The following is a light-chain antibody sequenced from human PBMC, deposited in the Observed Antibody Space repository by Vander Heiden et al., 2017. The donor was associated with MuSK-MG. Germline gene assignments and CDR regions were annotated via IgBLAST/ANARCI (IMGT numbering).Light chain of an antibody. CDR2: AAS. CDR1: QGISNY. CDR3: QKYNSAPHGT. J-gene: IGKJ1*01. Sequence: DIQMTQSPSSLSASVGDRVTITCRASQGISNYLAWYQQKPGKVPKLLIYAASTLQSGVPSRFSGSGSGTDFTLTISSLQPEDVATYYCQKYNSAPHGTFGQGTKVEIK. V-gene: IGKV1-27*01.